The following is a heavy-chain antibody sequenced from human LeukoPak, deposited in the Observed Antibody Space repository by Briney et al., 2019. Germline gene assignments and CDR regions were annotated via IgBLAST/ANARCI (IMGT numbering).Heavy chain of an antibody. V-gene: IGHV3-23*01. CDR3: ANRLRPNSSSWYRGGWFDP. Sequence: GGSLRLSCAASGFTFSSYAMSWVRQAPGKGLEWVSAISGSGGSTYYADSVKGRFTISRDNSKNTQYLQMNSLRAEDTAVYYCANRLRPNSSSWYRGGWFDPWGQGTLVTVSS. J-gene: IGHJ5*02. CDR1: GFTFSSYA. D-gene: IGHD6-13*01. CDR2: ISGSGGST.